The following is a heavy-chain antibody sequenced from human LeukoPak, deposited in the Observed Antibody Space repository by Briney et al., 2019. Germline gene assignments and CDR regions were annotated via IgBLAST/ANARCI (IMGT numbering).Heavy chain of an antibody. D-gene: IGHD3-10*01. Sequence: SETLSLTCTVSGGSLSSGSYYWSWIRQPPGKGLEWIGYIYYSGSTNYNPSLKSRVTMSVDTSKNQFSLKLSSVTAADTAVYYRARVPITYYYYGMDVWGKGTTVTVSS. J-gene: IGHJ6*04. CDR1: GGSLSSGSYY. V-gene: IGHV4-61*01. CDR2: IYYSGST. CDR3: ARVPITYYYYGMDV.